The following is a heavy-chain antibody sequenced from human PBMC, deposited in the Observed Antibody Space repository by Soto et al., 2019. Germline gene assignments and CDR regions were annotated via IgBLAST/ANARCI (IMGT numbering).Heavy chain of an antibody. CDR1: GGSISSSSYY. D-gene: IGHD6-6*01. V-gene: IGHV4-39*07. CDR2: IYYSGGT. J-gene: IGHJ6*02. CDR3: ARARTISSSVPYYYGMDV. Sequence: ETLSLTCTVSGGSISSSSYYWGWIRQPPGKGLEWIGIIYYSGGTYYNPSLKSRVTISVDTSKNQFSLKLSSVTAADTAVYYFARARTISSSVPYYYGMDVWGQGTTVTVSS.